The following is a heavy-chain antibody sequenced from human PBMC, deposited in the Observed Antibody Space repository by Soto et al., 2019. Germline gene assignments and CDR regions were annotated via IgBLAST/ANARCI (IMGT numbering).Heavy chain of an antibody. J-gene: IGHJ5*02. V-gene: IGHV3-48*03. CDR2: ISTSGYTI. D-gene: IGHD3-22*01. CDR1: GFTISNYE. CDR3: ARDYYDYSGRNTPLDT. Sequence: PGGSLRLSCASSGFTISNYEMNWVRQAPGKGLEWVSYISTSGYTIYYADSVKGRFTISRDNAKNSLYLQMNSLRAEDTALYYCARDYYDYSGRNTPLDTWGPGTLVTVSS.